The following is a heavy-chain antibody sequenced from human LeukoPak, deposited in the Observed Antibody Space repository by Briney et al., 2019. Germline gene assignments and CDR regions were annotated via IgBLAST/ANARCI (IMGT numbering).Heavy chain of an antibody. J-gene: IGHJ5*02. D-gene: IGHD3-22*01. CDR2: IIPMLNTT. CDR3: ARDSPYHDSRGYYTWFHP. Sequence: SVKVSCKASGDTFSTYDINWVRQAPGQGLEWMGGIIPMLNTTNYAQKFQGRVTITTDESTSTAYMELSSLRSEDTAIYYCARDSPYHDSRGYYTWFHPWGQGTLVTVSS. CDR1: GDTFSTYD. V-gene: IGHV1-69*05.